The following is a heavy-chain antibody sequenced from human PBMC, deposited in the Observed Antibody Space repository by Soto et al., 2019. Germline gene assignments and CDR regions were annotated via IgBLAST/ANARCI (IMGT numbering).Heavy chain of an antibody. CDR2: IIPIFGTA. J-gene: IGHJ6*02. V-gene: IGHV1-69*06. CDR3: ARSELDVDTAMVENSYYYGMDV. D-gene: IGHD5-18*01. Sequence: SVKVSCKASGGTFSSYAISWVRQAPGQGLEWMGGIIPIFGTANYAQKFQGRVTITADKSTSTAYMELSSLRSEDTAVCYCARSELDVDTAMVENSYYYGMDVWGQGTTVTVSS. CDR1: GGTFSSYA.